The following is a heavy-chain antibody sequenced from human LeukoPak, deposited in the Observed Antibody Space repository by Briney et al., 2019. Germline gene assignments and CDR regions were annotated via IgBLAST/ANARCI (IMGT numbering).Heavy chain of an antibody. CDR2: INPNSGGT. V-gene: IGHV1-2*02. CDR1: GYTFTGYY. Sequence: ASVKVSCKASGYTFTGYYMHWVRQAPGQGLEWMGWINPNSGGTNYAQKFQGRVTMTRDTSISTAYMELSRLRSDDTAVYYCARRAYYDSSGYYYYFDYWGQGTLVTVSS. J-gene: IGHJ4*02. D-gene: IGHD3-22*01. CDR3: ARRAYYDSSGYYYYFDY.